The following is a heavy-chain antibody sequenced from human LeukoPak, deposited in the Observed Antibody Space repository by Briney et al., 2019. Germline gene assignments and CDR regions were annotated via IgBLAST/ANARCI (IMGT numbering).Heavy chain of an antibody. Sequence: GGSLRLSCAASGFTFSSSAMSWVRQAPGKGLEWVSGISVSGGSTYYADSVKGRFTLSRDNSKNTLYLQMNNLRAEDTAVYYCPKGPKGMIVAVTTYDYWGQGTLVTVSS. V-gene: IGHV3-23*01. CDR3: PKGPKGMIVAVTTYDY. J-gene: IGHJ4*02. CDR2: ISVSGGST. CDR1: GFTFSSSA. D-gene: IGHD3-22*01.